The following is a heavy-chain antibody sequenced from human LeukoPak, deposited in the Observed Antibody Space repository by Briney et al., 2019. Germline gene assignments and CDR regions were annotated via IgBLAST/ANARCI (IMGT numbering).Heavy chain of an antibody. Sequence: PGGSLGLSCAASGFSFSTYTLHWVRQAPGKGLEWVAVMSSDGNDKHYAASVKGRFTISRDNSKTTVYLQMNSLRAEDTALYYCAREGHYDILTGYSPVEYYYYYMDVWGKGTTVTVSS. V-gene: IGHV3-30*04. CDR2: MSSDGNDK. CDR3: AREGHYDILTGYSPVEYYYYYMDV. D-gene: IGHD3-9*01. J-gene: IGHJ6*03. CDR1: GFSFSTYT.